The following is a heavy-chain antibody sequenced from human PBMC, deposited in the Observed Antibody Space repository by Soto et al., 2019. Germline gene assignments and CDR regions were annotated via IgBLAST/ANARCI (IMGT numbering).Heavy chain of an antibody. CDR3: ARFLRRDGYNATYYYGMDV. V-gene: IGHV1-69*12. CDR1: GGTFSSYA. J-gene: IGHJ6*02. CDR2: IIPIFGTA. D-gene: IGHD5-12*01. Sequence: QVQLVQSGAEVKKPGSSVKVSCKASGGTFSSYAISWVRQAPGQGLEWMGGIIPIFGTANYAQKFQGRVTITADESTSTAYMELSSLRSEDTAVYYCARFLRRDGYNATYYYGMDVWGQGTTVNVSS.